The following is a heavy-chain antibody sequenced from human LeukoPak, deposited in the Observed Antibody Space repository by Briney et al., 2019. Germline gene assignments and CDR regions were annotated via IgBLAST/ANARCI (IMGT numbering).Heavy chain of an antibody. CDR2: ISSSSSTI. V-gene: IGHV3-48*02. D-gene: IGHD3-22*01. Sequence: GGSLRLSCAASGFTFSTYALNWVRQAPGKGLEWVSYISSSSSTIYYADSVKGRFTISRDNAKNSLYLQMNSLRDEDTAVYYCARDAWSYYYDSSGYYSHYYGMDVWGQGTTVTVSS. CDR3: ARDAWSYYYDSSGYYSHYYGMDV. CDR1: GFTFSTYA. J-gene: IGHJ6*02.